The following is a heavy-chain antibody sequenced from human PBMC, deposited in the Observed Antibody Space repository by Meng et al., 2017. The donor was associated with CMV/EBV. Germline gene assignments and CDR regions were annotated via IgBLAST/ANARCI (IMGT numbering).Heavy chain of an antibody. Sequence: ASVKVSCKASGYTFTSYYIHWVRQAPGQGLEWMGWIDPNSGATNYAQKFQGRVTMTRDTSISTSYMELSRLKSDDTAVYYCAAGGNIVVVPAATMGESEYFQHWGQGTLVTVSS. V-gene: IGHV1-2*02. J-gene: IGHJ1*01. D-gene: IGHD2-2*01. CDR1: GYTFTSYY. CDR2: IDPNSGAT. CDR3: AAGGNIVVVPAATMGESEYFQH.